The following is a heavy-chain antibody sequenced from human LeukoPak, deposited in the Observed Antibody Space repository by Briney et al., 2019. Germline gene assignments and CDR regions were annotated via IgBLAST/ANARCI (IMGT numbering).Heavy chain of an antibody. CDR1: GFIFSRYE. J-gene: IGHJ4*02. Sequence: GGSLRLSWAASGFIFSRYEVNWVRQAPGKGLGWVSYISSSGSTMHYADSVKGRFTISRDNAKNSLYLQMTSLRAEDTAVYYCAREDGGDYRIDYWGQGTLVTASS. V-gene: IGHV3-48*03. D-gene: IGHD4-17*01. CDR2: ISSSGSTM. CDR3: AREDGGDYRIDY.